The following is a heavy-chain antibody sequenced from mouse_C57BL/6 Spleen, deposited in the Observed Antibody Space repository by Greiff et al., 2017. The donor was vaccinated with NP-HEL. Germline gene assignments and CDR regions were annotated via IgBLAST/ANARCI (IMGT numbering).Heavy chain of an antibody. CDR3: TTQGLLGYFDY. V-gene: IGHV14-4*01. CDR2: IDPENGDT. J-gene: IGHJ2*01. CDR1: GFNIKDDY. Sequence: VQLQQSGAELVRPGASVKLSCTASGFNIKDDYMHWVKQRPEQGLEWIGWIDPENGDTEYASKFQGKATITADTSSNTAYLQLSSLTSEDTAVYYCTTQGLLGYFDYWGQGTTLTVSS. D-gene: IGHD2-3*01.